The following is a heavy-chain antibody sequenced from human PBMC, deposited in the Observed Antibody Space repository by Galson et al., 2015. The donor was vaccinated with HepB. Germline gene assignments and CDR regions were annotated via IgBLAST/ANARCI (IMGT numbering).Heavy chain of an antibody. Sequence: SLRLSCAASGFTFNNHWMNWVRQAPGKGLEWVANIKQDGSETYCVDSVKGRFAISRDNAKNSLSLQMNSLRAEDTAVYYCVRGTFDTTSSYRYFDLWGRGTLVTVSS. D-gene: IGHD1-14*01. J-gene: IGHJ2*01. CDR3: VRGTFDTTSSYRYFDL. CDR1: GFTFNNHW. V-gene: IGHV3-7*01. CDR2: IKQDGSET.